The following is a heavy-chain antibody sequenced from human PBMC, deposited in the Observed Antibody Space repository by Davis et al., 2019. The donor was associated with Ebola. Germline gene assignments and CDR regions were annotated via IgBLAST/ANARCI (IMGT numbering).Heavy chain of an antibody. Sequence: PGGSLRLPCPASGFTFSSYAMHWVRQAPGKGLEWVAVILYDGSNKYYADTVKGRFTISRDNSKNTLYLQMNSLRAGDTAVYYCARDQQLPPVHYYYGMDVWGKGTTVTVSS. CDR1: GFTFSSYA. D-gene: IGHD6-13*01. J-gene: IGHJ6*04. V-gene: IGHV3-30*04. CDR3: ARDQQLPPVHYYYGMDV. CDR2: ILYDGSNK.